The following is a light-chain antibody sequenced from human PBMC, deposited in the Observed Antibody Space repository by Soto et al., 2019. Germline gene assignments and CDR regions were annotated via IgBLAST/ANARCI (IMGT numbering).Light chain of an antibody. Sequence: QSALTQPPSASGSPGQSVTISCTGTSSDVGGYNFVSWYQQHPGKAPKLMIYEVSKRPSGVPDRFSGSKSGNTASLTVSGLQAEDEADYYCSSYTNSSTLGVFGTGTKLTVL. CDR1: SSDVGGYNF. CDR3: SSYTNSSTLGV. V-gene: IGLV2-8*01. CDR2: EVS. J-gene: IGLJ1*01.